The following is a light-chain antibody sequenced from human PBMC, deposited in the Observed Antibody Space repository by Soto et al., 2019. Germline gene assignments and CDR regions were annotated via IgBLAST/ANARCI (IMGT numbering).Light chain of an antibody. J-gene: IGKJ4*01. CDR1: QSVSSY. CDR2: DAS. V-gene: IGKV3-11*01. CDR3: QQRSKWPPVT. Sequence: EIVLTQSPATLSLSPGERATLSCLASQSVSSYVAWYQQKPGQAPRLLIYDASNRATGIPARFSGSGSGTDFTLTIGSLEPEDFAIYYCQQRSKWPPVTFGGGTKMEIK.